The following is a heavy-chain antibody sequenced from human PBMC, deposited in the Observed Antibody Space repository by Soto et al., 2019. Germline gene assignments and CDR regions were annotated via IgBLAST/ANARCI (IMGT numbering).Heavy chain of an antibody. CDR2: IYYDGTYE. CDR1: GFTFSNYG. CDR3: ARSGVGDYDSSYDYSGGLLMGPS. D-gene: IGHD3-22*01. Sequence: GGSLRLSCAASGFTFSNYGMHWVRQAPGKGLEWVALIYYDGTYENYADSVKGRVTISIDNSKNTLWLQMNSLRAEDTAVYYCARSGVGDYDSSYDYSGGLLMGPSWGQGTLVTVSS. J-gene: IGHJ4*02. V-gene: IGHV3-33*01.